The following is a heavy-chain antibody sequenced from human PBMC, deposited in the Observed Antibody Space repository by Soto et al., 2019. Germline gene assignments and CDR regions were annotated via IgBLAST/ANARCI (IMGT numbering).Heavy chain of an antibody. CDR1: GFTFSSYA. J-gene: IGHJ4*02. CDR2: ISYDGSNK. D-gene: IGHD3-9*01. V-gene: IGHV3-30-3*01. Sequence: GGSLRLSCAASGFTFSSYAMHWVRQAPGKGLEWVAVISYDGSNKYYADSVKGRFTISRDNSKNTLYLQMNSLRAEDTAVYYCARGQILRYFDWLLYPADYWGQGTLVTVSS. CDR3: ARGQILRYFDWLLYPADY.